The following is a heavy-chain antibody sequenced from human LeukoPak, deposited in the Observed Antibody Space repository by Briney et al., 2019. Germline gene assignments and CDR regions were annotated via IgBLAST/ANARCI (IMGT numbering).Heavy chain of an antibody. CDR2: IYYSGST. J-gene: IGHJ3*02. D-gene: IGHD2-2*01. V-gene: IGHV4-59*08. CDR3: ARRTCSSTSCYLQDAFDI. Sequence: SETLSLTCTVSGCSISSYYWSWIRQPPGKGLEGMGYIYYSGSTNYNHYLRSRVNISVDTSKNQFSLKLSSVTAADTAVYYCARRTCSSTSCYLQDAFDIWGQGTMVTVSS. CDR1: GCSISSYY.